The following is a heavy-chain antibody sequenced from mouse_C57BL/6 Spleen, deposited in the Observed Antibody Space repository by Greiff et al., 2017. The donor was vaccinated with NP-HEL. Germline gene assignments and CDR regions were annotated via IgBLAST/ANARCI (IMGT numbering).Heavy chain of an antibody. CDR2: IWSGGST. D-gene: IGHD1-1*01. J-gene: IGHJ2*01. CDR3: AKTCSSYPFDY. CDR1: GFSLTSYG. V-gene: IGHV2-5*01. Sequence: VQLQQSGPGLVQPSQSLSITCTVSGFSLTSYGVHWVRQSPGKGLEWLGVIWSGGSTDYKAAFRSRLSITKDNSKSQDFFKINSLQADDTAIYYCAKTCSSYPFDYWGQGTTLTVSS.